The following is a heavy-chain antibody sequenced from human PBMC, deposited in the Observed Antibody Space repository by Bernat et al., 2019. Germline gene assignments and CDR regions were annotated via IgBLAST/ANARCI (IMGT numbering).Heavy chain of an antibody. Sequence: QVQLVQSGAEVKKPGASVKVSCKASGYTFTSYGISWVRQAPGQGLEWMGWISAYNGNTNYAQKLQGRVTMTTNTPTSTAYMELRSLRSDDTAVYDWAREAWVVAISEPGKRREDHRTDPWGQGTLVTVSS. CDR1: GYTFTSYG. V-gene: IGHV1-18*01. CDR3: AREAWVVAISEPGKRREDHRTDP. D-gene: IGHD2-15*01. J-gene: IGHJ5*01. CDR2: ISAYNGNT.